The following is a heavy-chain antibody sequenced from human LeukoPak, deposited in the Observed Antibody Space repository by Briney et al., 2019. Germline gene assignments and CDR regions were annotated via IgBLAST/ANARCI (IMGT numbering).Heavy chain of an antibody. CDR2: LYHGGST. CDR3: ARDQGITMIVVVIGDAFDI. Sequence: GGSLRLSCAASGFTFSSYGMSWVRQAPGKGLEWVSILYHGGSTYYADSVKGRFSISRDTSKNTLYLQMNSLRVEDTAVYYCARDQGITMIVVVIGDAFDIWGQGTMVTVSS. J-gene: IGHJ3*02. D-gene: IGHD3-22*01. V-gene: IGHV3-66*01. CDR1: GFTFSSYG.